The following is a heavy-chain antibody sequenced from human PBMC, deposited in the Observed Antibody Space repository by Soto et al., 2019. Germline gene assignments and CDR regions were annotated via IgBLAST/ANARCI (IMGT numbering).Heavy chain of an antibody. Sequence: SETLSLTCTVSGGSISSSSYYWGWIRQPPGKGLEWIGSIYYSGSTYYNPSLKSRVTISVDTSKNQFSLKLSSVTAADTAVYYCARGMAVAGHYFDSWGRGTLVTVSS. CDR1: GGSISSSSYY. D-gene: IGHD6-19*01. J-gene: IGHJ4*02. V-gene: IGHV4-39*01. CDR3: ARGMAVAGHYFDS. CDR2: IYYSGST.